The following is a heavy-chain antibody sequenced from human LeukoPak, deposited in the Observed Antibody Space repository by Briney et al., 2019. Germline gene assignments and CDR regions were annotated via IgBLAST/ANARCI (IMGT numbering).Heavy chain of an antibody. CDR2: IYPSDSDT. CDR3: ARHQAGDY. V-gene: IGHV5-51*01. CDR1: GSRFSSYW. D-gene: IGHD6-13*01. J-gene: IGHJ4*02. Sequence: GESLKISCKGSGSRFSSYWIAWVRQMPGKGLEWMGIIYPSDSDTRYSPSFQGQVTISADKSTSTAYLQWSSLKVSDTAMYYCARHQAGDYWGQGTVVNVSP.